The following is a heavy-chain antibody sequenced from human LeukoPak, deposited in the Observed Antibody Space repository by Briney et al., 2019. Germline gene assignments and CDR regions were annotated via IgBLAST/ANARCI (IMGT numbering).Heavy chain of an antibody. D-gene: IGHD3-3*01. CDR2: IGPGYNII. CDR1: GFTFSDDY. Sequence: GGSLRLSCAAPGFTFSDDYMSCIRQAPGKGLEWVSYIGPGYNIIYYEDSVKGRFTISRDNAKNTLYLQMNSLRAEDTAVYYCAKDGTIFGVVIESYFDYWGQGTLVTVSS. J-gene: IGHJ4*02. CDR3: AKDGTIFGVVIESYFDY. V-gene: IGHV3-11*04.